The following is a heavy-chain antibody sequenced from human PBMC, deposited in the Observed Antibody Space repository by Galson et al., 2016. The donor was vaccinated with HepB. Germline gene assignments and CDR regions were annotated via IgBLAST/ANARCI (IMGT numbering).Heavy chain of an antibody. Sequence: SLRLSCAASGFTFSSCGMHWVRQAPGKGLEWVAVIWYDGSNKYYADSVKGRFTISRDNSKNTLYLQMNSLRAEDTAVYYCAKNDILAGYSAFDYWGQGTLVTVSS. CDR1: GFTFSSCG. J-gene: IGHJ4*02. D-gene: IGHD3-9*01. CDR3: AKNDILAGYSAFDY. CDR2: IWYDGSNK. V-gene: IGHV3-33*06.